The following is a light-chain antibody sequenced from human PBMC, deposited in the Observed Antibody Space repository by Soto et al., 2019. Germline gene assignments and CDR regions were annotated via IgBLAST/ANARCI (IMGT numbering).Light chain of an antibody. Sequence: EIVMTQSPATLSVSPGDRATLSCRASQSVSSSLAWYQQKPGQAPRLLIYGASTRATRISARFSGSGSGTEFTLTISSLQSEDFAVYYCQQYNNWPPYTFGQGTKLEIK. CDR3: QQYNNWPPYT. CDR1: QSVSSS. CDR2: GAS. V-gene: IGKV3-15*01. J-gene: IGKJ2*01.